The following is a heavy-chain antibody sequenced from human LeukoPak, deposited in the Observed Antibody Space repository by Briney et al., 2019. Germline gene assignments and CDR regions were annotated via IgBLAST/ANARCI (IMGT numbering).Heavy chain of an antibody. CDR2: IYYSGST. J-gene: IGHJ1*01. Sequence: SETLSLTCTVSGGSISSYYWSWIRQPPGKGLEWIGYIYYSGSTNYNPSLKSRVTISVDTSKNQFSLKLSSVTAADTAVYYCARRGGRYCSGGSCYSGYFQHWGQGTLVTVSS. CDR1: GGSISSYY. V-gene: IGHV4-59*08. CDR3: ARRGGRYCSGGSCYSGYFQH. D-gene: IGHD2-15*01.